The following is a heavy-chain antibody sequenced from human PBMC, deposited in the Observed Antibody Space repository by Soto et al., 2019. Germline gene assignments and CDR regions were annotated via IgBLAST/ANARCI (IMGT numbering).Heavy chain of an antibody. Sequence: QVQLQQWGAGLLKPSETLSLTCAVYGGFVSSGSYYWSWIRQPPGKGLEWIGEMSHSGGTHFNPSLKGRVTISVDTAKHQFSLKMSSVTAADTALYYCARVERGTVTTVVDAFDIWGPGTMVTVSS. J-gene: IGHJ3*02. D-gene: IGHD1-1*01. V-gene: IGHV4-34*01. CDR1: GGFVSSGSYY. CDR3: ARVERGTVTTVVDAFDI. CDR2: MSHSGGT.